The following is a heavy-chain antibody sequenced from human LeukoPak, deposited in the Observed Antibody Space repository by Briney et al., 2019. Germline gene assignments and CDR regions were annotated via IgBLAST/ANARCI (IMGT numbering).Heavy chain of an antibody. CDR3: ARDPPPLYSSGWYYFDY. CDR2: IKQDGSEK. V-gene: IGHV3-7*01. J-gene: IGHJ4*02. D-gene: IGHD6-19*01. CDR1: GFTFSSYW. Sequence: SGGSLRLSCAASGFTFSSYWMSWVRQAPGKGLEWVANIKQDGSEKYYVDSVKGRFTIPRDNAKNSLYLQMNSLRAEDTAVYYCARDPPPLYSSGWYYFDYWGQGTLVTVSS.